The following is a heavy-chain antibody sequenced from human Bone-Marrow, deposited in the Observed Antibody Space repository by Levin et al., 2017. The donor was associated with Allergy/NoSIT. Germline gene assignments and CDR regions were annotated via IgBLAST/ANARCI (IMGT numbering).Heavy chain of an antibody. V-gene: IGHV4-61*03. CDR1: GGSVRGENYY. CDR2: ISYSGAT. D-gene: IGHD4-17*01. J-gene: IGHJ3*02. CDR3: ARDHGDSSDAFAI. Sequence: SETLSLTCSVSGGSVRGENYYWSWIRQPPGKRLGWIGYISYSGATTYSPSLESRVTISLGASENHFSLRLSSLTAADTAVYYCARDHGDSSDAFAIWGQGTMVTVSS.